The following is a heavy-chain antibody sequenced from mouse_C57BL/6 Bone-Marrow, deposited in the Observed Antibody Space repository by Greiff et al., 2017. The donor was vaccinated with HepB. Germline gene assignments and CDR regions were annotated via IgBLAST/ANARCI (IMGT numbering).Heavy chain of an antibody. V-gene: IGHV5-9*01. Sequence: EVMLVESGGGLVKPGGSLKLSCAASGFTFSSYTMSWVRQTPEKRLEWVATISGGGGNTYYPDSVKGRFTISRDNAKNTLYLQMSSLRSEDTALYYCARIYYGSSYVEDYFDYWGQGTTLTVSS. D-gene: IGHD1-1*01. CDR3: ARIYYGSSYVEDYFDY. CDR1: GFTFSSYT. J-gene: IGHJ2*01. CDR2: ISGGGGNT.